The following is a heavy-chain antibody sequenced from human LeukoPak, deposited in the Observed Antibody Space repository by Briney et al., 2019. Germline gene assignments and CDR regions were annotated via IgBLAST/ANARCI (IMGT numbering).Heavy chain of an antibody. CDR2: IYYSGST. J-gene: IGHJ4*02. Sequence: PSETPSLTCTVSGGSMSTYYWSWIRQSPGKGLEWIGYIYYSGSTSYNPSLKSRLTISIDTSRTQFYLKLSSVTAADTAVYYCARVVYSGSWGYFDYWGQGILVTVSS. CDR3: ARVVYSGSWGYFDY. CDR1: GGSMSTYY. D-gene: IGHD3-10*01. V-gene: IGHV4-59*01.